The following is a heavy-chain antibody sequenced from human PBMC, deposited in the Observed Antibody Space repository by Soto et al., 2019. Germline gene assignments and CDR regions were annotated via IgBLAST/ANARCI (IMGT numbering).Heavy chain of an antibody. D-gene: IGHD2-8*01. V-gene: IGHV3-30*03. CDR2: ISYDGSNK. J-gene: IGHJ3*02. Sequence: QVQLVESGGGVVQPGTSLRLSCAASGFTFSNYAMHWVRQAPGKGLGWVAVISYDGSNKYYGGSGKGRFTISRDNSKKTRYLQMSRLRSEDTAVHYGATLNMVYVRFAVLDIWGQGTVVTVSS. CDR1: GFTFSNYA. CDR3: ATLNMVYVRFAVLDI.